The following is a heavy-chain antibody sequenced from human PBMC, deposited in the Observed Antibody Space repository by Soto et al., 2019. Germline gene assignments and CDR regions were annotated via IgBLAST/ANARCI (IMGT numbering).Heavy chain of an antibody. J-gene: IGHJ5*02. CDR3: ARELPPDL. CDR1: GCTVSSKY. D-gene: IGHD2-15*01. Sequence: LRISCAASGCTVSSKYMNWVRQAPGKGLEWVSIIWSAGLTYYADSVRGRFTISRDISKNILFLQMNNLRAEDSAIYYCARELPPDLWGQGTLVTVSS. CDR2: IWSAGLT. V-gene: IGHV3-53*01.